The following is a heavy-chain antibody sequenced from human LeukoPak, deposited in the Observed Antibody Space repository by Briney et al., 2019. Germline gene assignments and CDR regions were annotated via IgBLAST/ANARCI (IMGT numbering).Heavy chain of an antibody. CDR2: ISGRGASK. D-gene: IGHD2-2*01. CDR1: GFTFSSYG. V-gene: IGHV3-23*01. CDR3: AKGVVVAPDVTPFDY. J-gene: IGHJ4*02. Sequence: GGSLRLSCAASGFTFSSYGMHWVRQAPGKGLEWVSGISGRGASKYYADSVKGRFTISRDNSKNTLHLQMNSLRAEDTAVYYCAKGVVVAPDVTPFDYWGQGTLVTVSS.